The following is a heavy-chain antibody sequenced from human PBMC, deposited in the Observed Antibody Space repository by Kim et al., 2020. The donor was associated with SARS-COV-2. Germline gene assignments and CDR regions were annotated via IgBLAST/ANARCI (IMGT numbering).Heavy chain of an antibody. CDR2: ISSSGSTI. Sequence: GGSLRLSCAASGFTFSDYYMSWIRQAPGKGLEWVSYISSSGSTIYYADSVKGRSTISRNNAKNSLYLQMNSQRAEDTAVYYCASPVVYYYGMDVWGQGTTVTVSS. D-gene: IGHD2-15*01. CDR1: GFTFSDYY. CDR3: ASPVVYYYGMDV. V-gene: IGHV3-11*04. J-gene: IGHJ6*02.